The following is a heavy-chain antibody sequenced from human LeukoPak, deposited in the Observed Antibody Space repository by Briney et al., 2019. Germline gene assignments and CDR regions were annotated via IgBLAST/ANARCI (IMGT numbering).Heavy chain of an antibody. CDR2: INPNSGGT. V-gene: IGHV1-2*02. D-gene: IGHD6-19*01. Sequence: GASVKVSCKASGYTFTGYYMHWVRQAPGQGLEWMGWINPNSGGTNYAQKFQGRVTMTRDTSISTAYMELSRLRSDDTAVYYCARDKLEQWLTTDYWGQGTLVTVSS. CDR3: ARDKLEQWLTTDY. J-gene: IGHJ4*02. CDR1: GYTFTGYY.